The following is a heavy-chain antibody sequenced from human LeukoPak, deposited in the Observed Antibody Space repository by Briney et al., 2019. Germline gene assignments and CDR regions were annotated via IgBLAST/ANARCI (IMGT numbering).Heavy chain of an antibody. CDR2: FKSTRNT. CDR3: ARRDFFYGSGGAAYDY. D-gene: IGHD3-10*01. J-gene: IGHJ4*02. Sequence: PSETLSLSCTVNGGSFNGFYWSWIRQPPGKGLDWIGHFKSTRNTKVNPSLESRVTMSADTSKNEVSLKLTSVTAADTAIYYCARRDFFYGSGGAAYDYWGQGTLVTVSS. V-gene: IGHV4-34*01. CDR1: GGSFNGFY.